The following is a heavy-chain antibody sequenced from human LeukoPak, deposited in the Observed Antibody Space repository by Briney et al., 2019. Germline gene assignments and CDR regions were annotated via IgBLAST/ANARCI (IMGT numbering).Heavy chain of an antibody. J-gene: IGHJ3*01. D-gene: IGHD1-14*01. CDR2: ISYDGGYK. CDR3: TRSDAFKPGAFDF. V-gene: IGHV3-30*05. CDR1: GFTFSSYG. Sequence: GRSLRLSCVGSGFTFSSYGMHWVRQAPGKGLEWVALISYDGGYKLYADSVRGRFTISKDTSKNTLFVQMDSLRDEDTTVYYCTRSDAFKPGAFDFWGQGTMVTVSS.